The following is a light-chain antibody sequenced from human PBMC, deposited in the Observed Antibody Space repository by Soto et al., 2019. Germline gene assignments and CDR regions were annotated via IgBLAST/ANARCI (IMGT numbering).Light chain of an antibody. J-gene: IGLJ1*01. CDR1: SSDVGGYNY. Sequence: QSVLTQPACVSGSPGQSITISCTGTSSDVGGYNYVSWYQQHPGKAPKLMIYDVSNRPSGVSNRFSGSKSGNTASLTISGLQPEDEADYYCSSYTSSSTKVFGTGTKVTVL. V-gene: IGLV2-14*01. CDR3: SSYTSSSTKV. CDR2: DVS.